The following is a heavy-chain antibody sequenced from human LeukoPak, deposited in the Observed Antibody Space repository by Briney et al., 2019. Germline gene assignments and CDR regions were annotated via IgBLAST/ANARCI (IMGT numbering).Heavy chain of an antibody. D-gene: IGHD5-24*01. CDR2: IYNSGST. CDR3: VRDRELTY. CDR1: GGSISIYY. Sequence: SETLYLTCTVSGGSISIYYWSWIRQPPGKGLEWLGYIYNSGSTYYNPSLKSRVTISVDTSKNQFPLRLTSMTAADAAVYYCVRDRELTYWGQGTLVTVSS. J-gene: IGHJ4*02. V-gene: IGHV4-59*01.